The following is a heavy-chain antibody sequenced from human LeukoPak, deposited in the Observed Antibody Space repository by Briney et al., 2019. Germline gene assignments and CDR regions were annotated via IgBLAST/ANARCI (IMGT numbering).Heavy chain of an antibody. CDR1: GGTFSSYA. CDR2: IIPILGIA. CDR3: ARRTPNSSSWYLDAFDI. Sequence: GASVKVSCKASGGTFSSYAISWVRQAPGQGLEWMGRIIPILGIANYAQKFQGRVTITADKSTSTAYMELSSLRSEDTAVYYCARRTPNSSSWYLDAFDIWGQGTMVTVSS. J-gene: IGHJ3*02. V-gene: IGHV1-69*04. D-gene: IGHD6-13*01.